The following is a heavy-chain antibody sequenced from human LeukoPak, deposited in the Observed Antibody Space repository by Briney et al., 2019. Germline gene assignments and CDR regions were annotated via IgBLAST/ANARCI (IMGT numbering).Heavy chain of an antibody. D-gene: IGHD3-10*01. CDR2: ISGSGGST. Sequence: GGSLSLSCAASGFTFSSYAMSWFRQAPGKGLEWVSAISGSGGSTYYADSVKGRFTISRDNSKNTLYLQMNSLRAEDTAVYYCAKKSSMYGSGSYPLDYWGQGTLVTVSS. CDR1: GFTFSSYA. V-gene: IGHV3-23*01. J-gene: IGHJ4*02. CDR3: AKKSSMYGSGSYPLDY.